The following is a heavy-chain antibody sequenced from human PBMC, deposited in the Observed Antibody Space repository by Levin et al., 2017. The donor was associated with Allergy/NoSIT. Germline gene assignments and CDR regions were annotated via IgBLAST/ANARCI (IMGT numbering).Heavy chain of an antibody. D-gene: IGHD1-26*01. CDR3: AKDLYQHSGRAPGI. V-gene: IGHV3-23*01. J-gene: IGHJ3*02. CDR1: GFTFSHYA. CDR2: ITGSGGSA. Sequence: TGGSLRLSCAASGFTFSHYAMNWVRQAPGKGLEWVSTITGSGGSAYYADAVKGRFTISRDNFKNTLYLQMNSLRAADTALYYCAKDLYQHSGRAPGIWGRGTMVTVSS.